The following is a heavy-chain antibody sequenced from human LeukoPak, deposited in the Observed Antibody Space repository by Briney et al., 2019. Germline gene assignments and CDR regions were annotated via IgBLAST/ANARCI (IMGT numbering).Heavy chain of an antibody. V-gene: IGHV3-23*01. Sequence: GGSLRLSCAASGFTFSSYAMSWVRQAPGKGLEWVSAISGSGGSTYYADSVKGRFTISRDNSKNTLYLQVNSLRAEDTAVYYCAKAPRGCSSTSCYYFDYWGQGTLVTVSS. CDR1: GFTFSSYA. D-gene: IGHD2-2*01. J-gene: IGHJ4*02. CDR2: ISGSGGST. CDR3: AKAPRGCSSTSCYYFDY.